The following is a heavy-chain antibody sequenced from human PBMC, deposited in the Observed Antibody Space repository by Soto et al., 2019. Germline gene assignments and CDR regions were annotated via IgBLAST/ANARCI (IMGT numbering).Heavy chain of an antibody. J-gene: IGHJ6*02. CDR3: ARDSGSSKYGLDV. D-gene: IGHD6-13*01. CDR2: ISSSSIYT. V-gene: IGHV3-11*06. CDR1: GFSISDDY. Sequence: QVQLVESGGGLVKPGGSLRLSCVASGFSISDDYMTWIRQAPGKGLEWVSHISSSSIYTSYVHSVKGRFTISRDNAKNSLYLQMNSLTSEDTAVYYCARDSGSSKYGLDVWGQGTTVIVSS.